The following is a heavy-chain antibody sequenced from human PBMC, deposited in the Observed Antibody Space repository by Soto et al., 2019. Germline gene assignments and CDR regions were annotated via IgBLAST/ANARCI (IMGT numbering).Heavy chain of an antibody. CDR2: ISYDGSNK. CDR1: GFTFSSYA. D-gene: IGHD2-2*01. CDR3: ARERRDGIVVVPAAALQDWYFDL. Sequence: QVQLVESGGGVVQPGRSLRLSCAASGFTFSSYAMHWVRQAPGKGLEWVAVISYDGSNKYYADSVKGRFTISRDNSKNTLYLQMNSLRAEDTAVYYCARERRDGIVVVPAAALQDWYFDLWGRGTLVTVSS. V-gene: IGHV3-30-3*01. J-gene: IGHJ2*01.